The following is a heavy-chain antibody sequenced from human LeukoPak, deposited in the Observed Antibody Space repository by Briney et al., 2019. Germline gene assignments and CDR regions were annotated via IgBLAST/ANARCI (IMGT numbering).Heavy chain of an antibody. CDR3: AKGGHYSFFYP. CDR2: IRRFGGEP. D-gene: IGHD3-10*01. V-gene: IGHV3-23*01. CDR1: GLTFLNSA. J-gene: IGHJ5*02. Sequence: GSLRLSFPASGLTFLNSAMSGVRRAPGKGLEWVSTIRRFGGEPFHADSVKGRCRLSRDNSKHTLSLQMNSLRAEDTAVYYCAKGGHYSFFYPCGQGTLVTVSS.